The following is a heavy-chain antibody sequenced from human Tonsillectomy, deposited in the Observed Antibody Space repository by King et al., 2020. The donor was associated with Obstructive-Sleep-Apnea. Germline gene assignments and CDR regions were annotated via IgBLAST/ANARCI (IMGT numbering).Heavy chain of an antibody. D-gene: IGHD4-17*01. V-gene: IGHV4-34*01. CDR2: INHSGST. CDR1: GGSFSGHY. J-gene: IGHJ4*02. CDR3: ARGDFGDYKFDY. Sequence: VQLQQWGPGLLKPSGTLSLTCAVYGGSFSGHYWSWIRQPPGKGLEWIGEINHSGSTNYSPSLKSRVTISVDTSKNQFSLKLSSVTAADTAVYYLARGDFGDYKFDYWGQGTLVTVSS.